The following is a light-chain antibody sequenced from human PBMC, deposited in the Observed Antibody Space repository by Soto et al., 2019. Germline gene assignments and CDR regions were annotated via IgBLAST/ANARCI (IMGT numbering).Light chain of an antibody. Sequence: QSVLTQPPSASGTPGQRVTISCSGSSSNIGSNTVNWYQQLPGTAPKLLIYSNNQRPSGVHDRFSGSKSGTSASLAISGLQSEDEADYYCAAWDDSLNGGVFGGGTKLTV. CDR3: AAWDDSLNGGV. CDR1: SSNIGSNT. CDR2: SNN. J-gene: IGLJ2*01. V-gene: IGLV1-44*01.